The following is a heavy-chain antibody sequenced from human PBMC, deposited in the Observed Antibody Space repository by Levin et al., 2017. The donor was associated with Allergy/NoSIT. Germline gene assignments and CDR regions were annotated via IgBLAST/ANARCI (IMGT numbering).Heavy chain of an antibody. Sequence: PGGSLRLSCTVSGDSISRSSDYWGWPRQPPGKGLEWIGSIFHTGDSYYNPSLRSRATISVDTSKNQFSLKLRSVTAADTAVYYCAREDGSGTHGSEYWGQGSLVTVSS. CDR1: GDSISRSSDY. J-gene: IGHJ4*02. CDR2: IFHTGDS. CDR3: AREDGSGTHGSEY. V-gene: IGHV4-39*07. D-gene: IGHD3-10*01.